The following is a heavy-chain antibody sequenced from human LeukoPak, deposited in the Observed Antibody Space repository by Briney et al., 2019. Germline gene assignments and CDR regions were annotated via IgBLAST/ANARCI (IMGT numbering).Heavy chain of an antibody. CDR1: GFTFRSYG. V-gene: IGHV3-30*02. CDR2: IRYDGTKK. J-gene: IGHJ4*02. D-gene: IGHD1-26*01. Sequence: GGSLRLSCAASGFTFRSYGMRWVRQAPGKGLEWVAFIRYDGTKKNYADSVKGRFTISRDNSKNTVYLEVSSLRAEDTAVYYCAKDPGGEVLPDYWGQGTLVTVSS. CDR3: AKDPGGEVLPDY.